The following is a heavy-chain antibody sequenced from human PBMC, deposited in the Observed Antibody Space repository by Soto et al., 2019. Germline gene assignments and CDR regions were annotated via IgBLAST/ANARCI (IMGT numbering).Heavy chain of an antibody. V-gene: IGHV3-23*01. CDR2: ITGSGGST. Sequence: EVQLLESGGGLVQPGGSLRLSCAASGFTFSSYAMSWVRQAPGKGLEWVSAITGSGGSTYYADSVKGRFTISRDNSKHTQYLQMNSLRVEGPAVYYCAKDKEFLEWFWYFDLWGRGSLVTVCS. D-gene: IGHD3-3*01. CDR3: AKDKEFLEWFWYFDL. J-gene: IGHJ2*01. CDR1: GFTFSSYA.